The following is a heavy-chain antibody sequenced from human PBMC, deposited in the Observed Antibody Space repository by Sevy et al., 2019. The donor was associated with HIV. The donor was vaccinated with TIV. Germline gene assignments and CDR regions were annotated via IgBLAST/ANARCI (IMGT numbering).Heavy chain of an antibody. CDR2: IKQDGSEK. Sequence: GGSLRLSCAASGFTFSSYWMSWVRQAPGKGLEWVANIKQDGSEKYYVDSVKGRFTISRDNAKNSLYLQMNSLRAEDTAVYYCARDPAAAGIYYYYYYGMDVWGQGTTVTVSS. V-gene: IGHV3-7*03. CDR3: ARDPAAAGIYYYYYYGMDV. D-gene: IGHD6-13*01. CDR1: GFTFSSYW. J-gene: IGHJ6*02.